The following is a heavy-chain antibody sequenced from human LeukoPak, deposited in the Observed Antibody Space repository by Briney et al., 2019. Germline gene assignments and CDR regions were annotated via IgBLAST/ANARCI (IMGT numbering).Heavy chain of an antibody. D-gene: IGHD3-16*01. Sequence: GGSLRLSCSASGFTFSSYAIHWVRQAPGKGLEYVSAISRCWGSTYYADSVKGRFTISRDNSKNTLYLQMSSLRAEDTAVYYCVKGYWGSMVGYWGQGTLVTVST. CDR1: GFTFSSYA. J-gene: IGHJ4*02. V-gene: IGHV3-64D*09. CDR3: VKGYWGSMVGY. CDR2: ISRCWGST.